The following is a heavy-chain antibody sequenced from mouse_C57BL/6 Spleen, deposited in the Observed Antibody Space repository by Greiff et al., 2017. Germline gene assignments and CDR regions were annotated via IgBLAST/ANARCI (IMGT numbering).Heavy chain of an antibody. CDR3: ARYTTVVATDYYYAMDY. CDR2: ILPGSGST. CDR1: GYTFTGYW. D-gene: IGHD1-1*01. J-gene: IGHJ4*01. Sequence: VKLMESGAELMKPGASVKLSCKATGYTFTGYWIEWVKQRPGHGLEWIGEILPGSGSTNYNEKFKGKATFTADTSSNTAYMQLSSLTTEDTAIYYCARYTTVVATDYYYAMDYWGQGTSVTVSS. V-gene: IGHV1-9*01.